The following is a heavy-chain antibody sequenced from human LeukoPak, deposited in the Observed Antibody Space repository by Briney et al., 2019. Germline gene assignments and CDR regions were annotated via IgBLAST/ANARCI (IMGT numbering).Heavy chain of an antibody. CDR2: INQDESRA. CDR3: GRGGDGIDV. J-gene: IGHJ3*01. V-gene: IGHV3-74*01. D-gene: IGHD5-24*01. CDR1: GFTFRNYL. Sequence: PGGSLRLSCAVSGFTFRNYLMHWVRQPPGQGLVWVSRINQDESRAYADSVKGRFTVSRDSAKNMLYLQLNGLRAEDTAVYFCGRGGDGIDVWGQGTTVIVSS.